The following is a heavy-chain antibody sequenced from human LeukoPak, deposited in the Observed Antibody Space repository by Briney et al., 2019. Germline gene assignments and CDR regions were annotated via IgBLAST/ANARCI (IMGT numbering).Heavy chain of an antibody. V-gene: IGHV5-51*01. CDR2: IYPGDSDT. CDR1: GYSFTTYW. CDR3: ARLPATGTYVVDY. Sequence: GESLKISCKGSGYSFTTYWIGWVRQMPGKGLEWMGLIYPGDSDTRYSPSFQGQVTISADKSNSTAYLQWSSLKASDTAIYYCARLPATGTYVVDYWGQGTLVTVSS. J-gene: IGHJ4*02. D-gene: IGHD1-1*01.